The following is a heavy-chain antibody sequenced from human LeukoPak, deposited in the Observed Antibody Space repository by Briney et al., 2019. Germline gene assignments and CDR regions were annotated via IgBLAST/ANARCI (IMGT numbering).Heavy chain of an antibody. V-gene: IGHV3-15*01. Sequence: GGCLRLSCAASGITFSNAWMTWVRQAPGKGLEWVGRIYRSSNGETTDYGAPVKGRFTMSRDDSKNTLYLQMNSLKTEDTAVYYCTTYSRGSCPFWGQGTLVTVSS. D-gene: IGHD6-19*01. J-gene: IGHJ4*02. CDR2: IYRSSNGETT. CDR3: TTYSRGSCPF. CDR1: GITFSNAW.